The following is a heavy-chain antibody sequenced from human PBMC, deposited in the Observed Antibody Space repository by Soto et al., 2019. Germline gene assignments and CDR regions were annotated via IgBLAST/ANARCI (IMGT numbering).Heavy chain of an antibody. D-gene: IGHD3-16*02. J-gene: IGHJ4*02. CDR1: GLTFASYV. CDR3: ANAEHPRRSIGFDY. V-gene: IGHV3-23*01. CDR2: ISATGGST. Sequence: PGGSLRLSCAGSGLTFASYVMTCVRQAPGKGLEWVSSISATGGSTYYAGSVKGRFTISRDNSKNTLFLQMNSLRAEDTAIYYCANAEHPRRSIGFDYWGQGTLVTVSS.